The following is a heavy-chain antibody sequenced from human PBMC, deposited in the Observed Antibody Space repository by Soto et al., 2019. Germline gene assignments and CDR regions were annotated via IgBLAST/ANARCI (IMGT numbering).Heavy chain of an antibody. J-gene: IGHJ4*02. V-gene: IGHV3-23*01. CDR1: GFTFSSYA. CDR3: AKDRSSSGWYGQETFDY. D-gene: IGHD6-19*01. Sequence: GGSLRLSCAASGFTFSSYAMSWVRQAPGKGLEWVSAISGSGGSTYYADSVKGRFTISRDNSKNTLYLQMNSLRAEDTAVYYCAKDRSSSGWYGQETFDYWGQGTLVTVSS. CDR2: ISGSGGST.